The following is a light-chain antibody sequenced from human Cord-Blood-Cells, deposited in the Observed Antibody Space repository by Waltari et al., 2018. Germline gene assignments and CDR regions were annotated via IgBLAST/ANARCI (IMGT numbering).Light chain of an antibody. CDR3: QQLNSYPPA. J-gene: IGKJ1*01. Sequence: DIQLTQSPSFLSASVGVRVTITCRASQGISIYLAGYQQKPGTAPKLLIYAASTLQSGVPSRFSGSGSGTEFTLTISSLQPEDFATYYCQQLNSYPPAFGQGTKVEIK. CDR1: QGISIY. CDR2: AAS. V-gene: IGKV1-9*01.